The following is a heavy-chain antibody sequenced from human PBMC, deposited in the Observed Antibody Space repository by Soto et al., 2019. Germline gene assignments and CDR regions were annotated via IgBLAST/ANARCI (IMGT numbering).Heavy chain of an antibody. J-gene: IGHJ4*02. V-gene: IGHV1-3*01. D-gene: IGHD3-22*01. CDR2: IHPGNGNT. CDR3: ARGGYVDSSTYLSY. CDR1: GYTFTSYG. Sequence: VSVKVSCKASGYTFTSYGVNWVRQAPGRVLEWMGWIHPGNGNTKYSEKFHGRFINERDTSAGTAYMELSSLRSEDTAVYYCARGGYVDSSTYLSYRGLGTLITVSS.